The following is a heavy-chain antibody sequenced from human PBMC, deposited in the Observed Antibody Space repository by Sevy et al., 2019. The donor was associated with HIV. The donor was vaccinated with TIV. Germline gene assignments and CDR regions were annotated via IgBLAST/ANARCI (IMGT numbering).Heavy chain of an antibody. CDR2: ISWNSGTI. D-gene: IGHD2-2*03. Sequence: GGSLRLSCAASGFTFDDYAMHWVRQAPGKGLEWVSGISWNSGTIGYAVSMKGRLTISRIKAKNSRYLQMNSLRAEDTALYYCANDIGYCISTTCPGLVDYWGQGTLVTVSS. V-gene: IGHV3-9*01. J-gene: IGHJ4*02. CDR3: ANDIGYCISTTCPGLVDY. CDR1: GFTFDDYA.